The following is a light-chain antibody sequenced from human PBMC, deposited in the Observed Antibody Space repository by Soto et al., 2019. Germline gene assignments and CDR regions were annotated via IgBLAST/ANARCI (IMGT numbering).Light chain of an antibody. CDR1: QSVSSSY. J-gene: IGKJ2*01. Sequence: EIVLTQSPGTLSLSPGERATLSCRASQSVSSSYVAWYQQKPGQAPRLLIYGASSRATGIPDRFSGSGSETDFTLTISRLEPEDFAVYYCQQYGSSPPMYTFGQGTKLEIK. CDR2: GAS. CDR3: QQYGSSPPMYT. V-gene: IGKV3-20*01.